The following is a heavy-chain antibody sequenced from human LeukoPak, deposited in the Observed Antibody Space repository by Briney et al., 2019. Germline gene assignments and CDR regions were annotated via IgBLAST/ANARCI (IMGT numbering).Heavy chain of an antibody. CDR3: ARIAAAGTDFDY. Sequence: GGSLRLSCAASGFTVSSNYMSWVRQAPGKGLEWVSVIYSGGSTYYADSVKGRFTICRDNSKNTLYLQMNSLRAEDTAVYYCARIAAAGTDFDYWGQGTLVTVSS. CDR2: IYSGGST. D-gene: IGHD6-13*01. CDR1: GFTVSSNY. J-gene: IGHJ4*02. V-gene: IGHV3-66*02.